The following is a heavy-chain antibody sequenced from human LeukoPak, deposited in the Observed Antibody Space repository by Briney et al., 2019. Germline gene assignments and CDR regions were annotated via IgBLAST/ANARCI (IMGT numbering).Heavy chain of an antibody. D-gene: IGHD3-22*01. V-gene: IGHV3-7*01. CDR2: IKQDGSEK. CDR1: GFTFSSYW. CDR3: ARDLRDSSGYEDNWFDP. Sequence: GGSLRLSCAASGFTFSSYWMSWVRQAPGKGLEWVANIKQDGSEKYYVDSVKGRFTISRDNAKNSLYLQMNSLRAEDTAVYYCARDLRDSSGYEDNWFDPWGQGTLVTVSS. J-gene: IGHJ5*02.